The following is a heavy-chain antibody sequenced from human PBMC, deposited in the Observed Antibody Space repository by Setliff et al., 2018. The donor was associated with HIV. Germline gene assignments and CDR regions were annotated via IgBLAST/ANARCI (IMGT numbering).Heavy chain of an antibody. V-gene: IGHV3-23*01. CDR2: ISGSGGST. Sequence: GESLKISCAASGFTFSDYGMSWVRQAPGKGLEWVSIISGSGGSTNYADSVKGRFTISRDNFKNTLYLQMSSLRADDTAVYYCAKDRRSNTHLGYFDSWGQGTLVTVSS. CDR3: AKDRRSNTHLGYFDS. J-gene: IGHJ4*02. CDR1: GFTFSDYG. D-gene: IGHD6-13*01.